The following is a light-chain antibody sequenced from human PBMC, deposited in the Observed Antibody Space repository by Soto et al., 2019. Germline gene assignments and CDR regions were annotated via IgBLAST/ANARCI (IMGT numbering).Light chain of an antibody. CDR2: GAS. Sequence: EIELTQSPATLSVSPVEIASISCRASQSVGSDLAWYQQKPGQAPRLLIYGASTRATGIPARFSGSGSGTEFTLTISSLQSEDFAVYYCQQYNNWPRTFGQGTKVDIK. CDR1: QSVGSD. J-gene: IGKJ1*01. CDR3: QQYNNWPRT. V-gene: IGKV3-15*01.